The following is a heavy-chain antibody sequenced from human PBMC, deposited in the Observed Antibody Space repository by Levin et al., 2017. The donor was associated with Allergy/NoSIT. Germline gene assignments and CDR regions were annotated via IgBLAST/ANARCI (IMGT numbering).Heavy chain of an antibody. CDR3: ARDFPIVVVPAAMRVYNWFDP. Sequence: GESLKISCKASGYTFTSYYMHWVRQAPGQGLEWMGIINPSGGSTSYAQKFQGRVTMTRDTSTSTVYMELSSLRSEDTAVYYCARDFPIVVVPAAMRVYNWFDPWGQGTLVTVSS. CDR1: GYTFTSYY. D-gene: IGHD2-2*01. CDR2: INPSGGST. V-gene: IGHV1-46*01. J-gene: IGHJ5*02.